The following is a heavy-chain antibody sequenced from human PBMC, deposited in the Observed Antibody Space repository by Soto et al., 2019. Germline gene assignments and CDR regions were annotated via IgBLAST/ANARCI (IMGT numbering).Heavy chain of an antibody. V-gene: IGHV1-8*01. Sequence: VSVKVSCKASGYTFTSYDINWVRQATGQGLEWMGWMNPNSGNTGYAQKFQGRVTMTRNTSISTAYMELSSLRSEDTAVYYCARANYDILTGRGFDPWGQGTLVTVSS. CDR3: ARANYDILTGRGFDP. J-gene: IGHJ5*02. CDR1: GYTFTSYD. CDR2: MNPNSGNT. D-gene: IGHD3-9*01.